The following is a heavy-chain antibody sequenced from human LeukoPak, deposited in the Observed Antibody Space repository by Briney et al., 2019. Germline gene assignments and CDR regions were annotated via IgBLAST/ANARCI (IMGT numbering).Heavy chain of an antibody. CDR1: GYTFTSYY. CDR2: INPSGGST. Sequence: ASVTVSFTASGYTFTSYYMHWVRQAPGQGLEWMGIINPSGGSTSYAQKFQGRVTMTRDTSTSTVYMELSSLRAEDTAVYYCARNHVPIHAFDIWGQGTMVTVSS. V-gene: IGHV1-46*01. CDR3: ARNHVPIHAFDI. D-gene: IGHD1-14*01. J-gene: IGHJ3*02.